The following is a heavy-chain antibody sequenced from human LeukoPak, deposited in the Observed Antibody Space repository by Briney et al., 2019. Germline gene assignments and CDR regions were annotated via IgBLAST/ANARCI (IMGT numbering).Heavy chain of an antibody. Sequence: SETLSLTCTVSGGSFTSDLYYWTWIRQPAGKGLEWIGRIYTNGWTDYNPSLKSRVTISVDTSKNQFSLKLTFVTAADTALYYCARGSGWNAFDPWGQGTLVTVSS. V-gene: IGHV4-61*02. J-gene: IGHJ5*02. CDR3: ARGSGWNAFDP. CDR1: GGSFTSDLYY. CDR2: IYTNGWT. D-gene: IGHD6-19*01.